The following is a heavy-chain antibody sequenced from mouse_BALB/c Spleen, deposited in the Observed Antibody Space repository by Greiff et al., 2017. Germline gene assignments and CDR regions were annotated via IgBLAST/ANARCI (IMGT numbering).Heavy chain of an antibody. D-gene: IGHD1-1*01. V-gene: IGHV3-2*02. CDR2: ISYSGST. J-gene: IGHJ2*01. Sequence: VQLQQSGPGLVKPSQSLSLTCTVTGYSITSDYAWNWIRQFPGNKLEWMGYISYSGSTSYNPSLKSRISITRDTSKNQFFLQLNSVTTEDTATYYCASALFITTVVDYFDYWGQGTTLTVSS. CDR3: ASALFITTVVDYFDY. CDR1: GYSITSDYA.